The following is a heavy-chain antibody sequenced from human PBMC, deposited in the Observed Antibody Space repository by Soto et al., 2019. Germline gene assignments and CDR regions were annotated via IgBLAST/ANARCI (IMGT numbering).Heavy chain of an antibody. D-gene: IGHD3-10*01. CDR3: ARDRGYDAHDYYYNAMDV. CDR1: GFTFRTYT. Sequence: GSLRLSCISSGFTFRTYTMNWVRQAPGKGLEWVSGIRGFSPYTFYAESVKGRFTISRDNAKNSLYLQMNSLRAEDTAVYYCARDRGYDAHDYYYNAMDVWGQGTTVTVSS. V-gene: IGHV3-21*01. J-gene: IGHJ6*02. CDR2: IRGFSPYT.